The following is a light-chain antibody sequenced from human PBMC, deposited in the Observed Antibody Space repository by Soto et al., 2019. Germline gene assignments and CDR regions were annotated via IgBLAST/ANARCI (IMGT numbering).Light chain of an antibody. CDR1: QSVSID. CDR3: QQRSNWRRLT. CDR2: DAS. J-gene: IGKJ4*01. Sequence: EIVLTQSPATLSLSPGERATLSCRAGQSVSIDLAWYQQKPGQAPRLLIYDASNRATGIPARFSGSGSGTDFTLTISSLEPEDFAVYYCQQRSNWRRLTFGGGTKVDIK. V-gene: IGKV3-11*01.